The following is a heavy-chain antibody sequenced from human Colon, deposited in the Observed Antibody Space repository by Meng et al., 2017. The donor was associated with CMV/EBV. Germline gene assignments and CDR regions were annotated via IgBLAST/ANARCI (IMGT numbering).Heavy chain of an antibody. CDR1: GFTFSSYW. Sequence: GESLKISYAASGFTFSSYWMHWVRQTPETGLVWVSRINNDGTATGYADSVKGRFTISRDNAKNTLHLQMTSLRAEDTAVYYCVRGPKYHFDSSEYVDSWGQGAEVTVSS. D-gene: IGHD3-22*01. V-gene: IGHV3-74*01. CDR2: INNDGTAT. J-gene: IGHJ4*02. CDR3: VRGPKYHFDSSEYVDS.